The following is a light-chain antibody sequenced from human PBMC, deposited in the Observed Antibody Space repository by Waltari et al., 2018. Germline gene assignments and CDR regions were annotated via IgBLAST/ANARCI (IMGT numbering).Light chain of an antibody. J-gene: IGLJ3*02. CDR3: AAWDDSLNGRWV. CDR2: RSD. V-gene: IGLV1-44*01. CDR1: ASNIGNDV. Sequence: QSVLTPPPSASGTPGQWVTISRSRGASNIGNDVVNWYQQVPGKAPKLLIYRSDRRPAAVPDRFSGSKSGTSASLAISGLQSEDEADYYCAAWDDSLNGRWVFGGGTKVTVL.